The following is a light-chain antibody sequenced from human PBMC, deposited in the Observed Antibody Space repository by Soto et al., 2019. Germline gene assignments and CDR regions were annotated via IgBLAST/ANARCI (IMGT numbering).Light chain of an antibody. Sequence: IVMTQSPATLSLSPGERATLSCRASQSVSSYLAWYQQKPGQAPRLLIYDASNRATGIPARFSGSGSGTDFTLTISSLEPEDFAVYFCHQGSNWPLTFGGGTKVDI. V-gene: IGKV3-11*01. CDR3: HQGSNWPLT. CDR1: QSVSSY. CDR2: DAS. J-gene: IGKJ4*01.